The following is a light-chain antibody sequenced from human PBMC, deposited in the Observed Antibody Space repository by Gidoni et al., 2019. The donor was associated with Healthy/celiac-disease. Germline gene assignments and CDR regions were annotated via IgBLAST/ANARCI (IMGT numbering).Light chain of an antibody. Sequence: ELVFTQSPPTLSLSPGERATLPCRASQSVSSYLAWYQQKPGQAPRLLIYDASNRATGIPARFSGSGSGTDFTLTISSLEPEDFAVYYCQQRSNWPTFGQGTKLEIK. CDR2: DAS. CDR1: QSVSSY. J-gene: IGKJ2*01. V-gene: IGKV3-11*01. CDR3: QQRSNWPT.